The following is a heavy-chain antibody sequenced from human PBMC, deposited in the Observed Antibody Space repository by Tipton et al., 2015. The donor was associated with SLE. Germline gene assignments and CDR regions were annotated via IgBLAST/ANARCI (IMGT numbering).Heavy chain of an antibody. D-gene: IGHD6-19*01. Sequence: TLSLTCAVYGGSFSGYYWSWIRQPPGKGLEWIGEINHSGSTNYNPSLKSRVTISVDTSKNQFSLKLSSVTAADTAVYYCARGIAVEKTGEGMDVWGQGTTVTVSS. J-gene: IGHJ6*02. CDR2: INHSGST. CDR1: GGSFSGYY. CDR3: ARGIAVEKTGEGMDV. V-gene: IGHV4-34*01.